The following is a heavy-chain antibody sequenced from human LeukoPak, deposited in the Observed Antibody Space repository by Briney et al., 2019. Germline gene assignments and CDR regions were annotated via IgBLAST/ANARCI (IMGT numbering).Heavy chain of an antibody. CDR2: IKEDGSEE. CDR3: AGGAGWLSDY. V-gene: IGHV3-7*03. Sequence: GGSLRLSCAASGFTFSPYWMNWFRQAPGRGLEWVALIKEDGSEELYDGSVEGRFTISRDSGKNSLYLQMNSLRAEDTAVYYCAGGAGWLSDYWGQGTLVTVSS. D-gene: IGHD2-15*01. CDR1: GFTFSPYW. J-gene: IGHJ4*02.